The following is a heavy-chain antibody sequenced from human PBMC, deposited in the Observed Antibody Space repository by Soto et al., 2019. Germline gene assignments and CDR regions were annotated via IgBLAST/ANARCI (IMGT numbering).Heavy chain of an antibody. CDR1: GGSFSGYY. J-gene: IGHJ4*02. V-gene: IGHV4-34*01. D-gene: IGHD3-10*01. CDR2: INHSGST. Sequence: QVQLQQWGAGLLKPSETLSLTCAVYGGSFSGYYWSWIRQPPGKGLEWIGEINHSGSTNYNPSLKSRVTISVDTSKNQVSLKLSSVTAADTAVYYCARVGGWAPPHWGQGTLVTVSS. CDR3: ARVGGWAPPH.